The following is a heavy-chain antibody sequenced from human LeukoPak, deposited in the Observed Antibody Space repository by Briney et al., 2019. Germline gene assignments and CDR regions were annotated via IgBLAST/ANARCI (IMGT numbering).Heavy chain of an antibody. D-gene: IGHD4-17*01. Sequence: SVKVSCKASGGTFSSYAISWVRQAPGQGLEWMGGIIPIFGTANYAQKFQGRVTITADKSTSTAYMELSSLRSDDTAVYYCARDTAERYYYYYMDVWGKGTTVIVSS. V-gene: IGHV1-69*06. CDR3: ARDTAERYYYYYMDV. CDR1: GGTFSSYA. CDR2: IIPIFGTA. J-gene: IGHJ6*03.